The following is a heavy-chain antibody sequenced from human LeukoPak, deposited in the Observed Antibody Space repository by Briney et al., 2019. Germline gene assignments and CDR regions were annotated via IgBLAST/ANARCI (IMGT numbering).Heavy chain of an antibody. CDR3: AKVHYDSSGYTKFDY. CDR2: IRYDGSNK. CDR1: GFTFSSYG. J-gene: IGHJ4*02. V-gene: IGHV3-30*02. Sequence: GGSLRLSCAASGFTFSSYGMHWVRQAPGKGLEWVAFIRYDGSNKYYADSVKGRFTISRDNSKNTLYLQMNSLRAEDTAVYYCAKVHYDSSGYTKFDYWGQGTLVTVSS. D-gene: IGHD3-22*01.